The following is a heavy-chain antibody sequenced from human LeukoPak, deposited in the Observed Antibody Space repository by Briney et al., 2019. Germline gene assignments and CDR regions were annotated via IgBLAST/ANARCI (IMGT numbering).Heavy chain of an antibody. CDR3: AQVVLVRGDAFDV. J-gene: IGHJ3*01. D-gene: IGHD3-10*02. V-gene: IGHV4-39*02. CDR2: IDYSGST. CDR1: GGSISSSSYY. Sequence: SETLSLTCTVSGGSISSSSYYWGWIRQPPGKGLEYIGSIDYSGSTYYNPSLKSRVTISVDTSKNHFSLKLTSVTAADTAVYYCAQVVLVRGDAFDVWGQGTMVTVSS.